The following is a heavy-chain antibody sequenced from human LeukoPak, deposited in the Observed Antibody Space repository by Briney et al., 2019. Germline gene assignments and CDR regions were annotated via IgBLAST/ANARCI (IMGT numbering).Heavy chain of an antibody. CDR1: GYTFTSYV. CDR2: ISAYNGNT. V-gene: IGHV1-18*04. CDR3: ARVITMVRGYYYYGMDV. J-gene: IGHJ6*04. Sequence: ASVKVSCKASGYTFTSYVISWVRQAPGQGLEWMGWISAYNGNTNYAQKLQGRVTMTTDTSTSTAYMELRSLRSDDTAVYYCARVITMVRGYYYYGMDVWGKGTTVTVSS. D-gene: IGHD3-10*01.